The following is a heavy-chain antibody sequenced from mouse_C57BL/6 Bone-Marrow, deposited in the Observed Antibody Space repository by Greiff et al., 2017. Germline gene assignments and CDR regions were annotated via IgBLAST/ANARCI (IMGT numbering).Heavy chain of an antibody. V-gene: IGHV1-54*01. CDR2: INPGSGGT. J-gene: IGHJ2*01. CDR1: GYAFTNYL. D-gene: IGHD2-3*01. Sequence: VQLQQSGAELVRPGTSVKVSCKASGYAFTNYLIERVKQRPGQGLEWIGVINPGSGGTNYNEKFKGKATLTADKSSSTAYMQLSSLTSEDSAVYFCARDGYYSYYFDYWGQGTTLTVSS. CDR3: ARDGYYSYYFDY.